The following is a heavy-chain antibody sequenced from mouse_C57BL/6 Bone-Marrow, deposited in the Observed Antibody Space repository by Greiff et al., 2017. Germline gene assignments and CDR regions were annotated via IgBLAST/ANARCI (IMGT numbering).Heavy chain of an antibody. CDR3: AKIYYDYDGAMDY. Sequence: VQLQQSGPGLVQPSQSLSITCTVSGFSLTSYGVHWVLQPPGKGLEWLGVIWSGGSTDYNAAFISRLSISKDNSKSQVFFKMNSLQADDTAIYYCAKIYYDYDGAMDYWGQGTSVTVSS. D-gene: IGHD2-4*01. CDR2: IWSGGST. J-gene: IGHJ4*01. V-gene: IGHV2-4*01. CDR1: GFSLTSYG.